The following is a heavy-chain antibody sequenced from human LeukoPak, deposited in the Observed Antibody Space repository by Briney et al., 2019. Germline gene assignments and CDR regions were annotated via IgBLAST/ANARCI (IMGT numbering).Heavy chain of an antibody. D-gene: IGHD6-19*01. V-gene: IGHV3-66*01. CDR3: ARGPEAVAGDY. Sequence: GGSLRLSCAASGFSVSSNYMSWVRQAPGKGLEWVSFIYSGGSTYYADSVRGRFTISRDNSKNTLYLQMNSLRVEDTAVYYCARGPEAVAGDYWGQGTLVTVSS. CDR1: GFSVSSNY. J-gene: IGHJ4*02. CDR2: IYSGGST.